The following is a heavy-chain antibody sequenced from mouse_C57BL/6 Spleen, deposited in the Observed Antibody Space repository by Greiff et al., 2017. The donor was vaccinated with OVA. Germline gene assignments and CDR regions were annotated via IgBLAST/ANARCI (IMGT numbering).Heavy chain of an antibody. V-gene: IGHV1-53*01. D-gene: IGHD2-5*01. CDR3: ARNHYSKGAWFAY. CDR1: GYTFTSYW. CDR2: INPSNGGT. Sequence: QVHVKQPGTELVKPGASVKLSCKASGYTFTSYWMHWVKQRPGQGLEWIGNINPSNGGTNYNEKFKSKATLTVDKSSSTAYMQLSSLTSEDSAVYYCARNHYSKGAWFAYWGQGTLVTVSA. J-gene: IGHJ3*01.